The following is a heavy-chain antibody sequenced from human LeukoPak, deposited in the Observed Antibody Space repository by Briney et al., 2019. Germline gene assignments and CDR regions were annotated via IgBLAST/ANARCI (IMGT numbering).Heavy chain of an antibody. V-gene: IGHV3-7*01. Sequence: GGSLRLSCAASGFTFSNYWLTWVRQAPGRGLEWVANIKKDGSEKHYVDSVKGRFTISRDNAKNLLYLQMNSLRAEDTAVYYCARGRQIAYWGQGTLVTVSS. J-gene: IGHJ4*02. CDR2: IKKDGSEK. CDR3: ARGRQIAY. CDR1: GFTFSNYW.